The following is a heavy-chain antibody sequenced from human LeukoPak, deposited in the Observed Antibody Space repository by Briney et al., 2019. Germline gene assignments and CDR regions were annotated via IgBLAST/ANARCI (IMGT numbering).Heavy chain of an antibody. V-gene: IGHV4-4*02. CDR1: GGSISSSNW. J-gene: IGHJ4*02. CDR2: IYHSGST. Sequence: SGTLSLTCAVSGGSISSSNWWSWVRQPPGKGLEWIGEIYHSGSTNYNPSLKSRVTISVDKSKNQFSLKLSSVTAADTAVYYCAREGIAAAGTRGPYFDYWGQGTLVTVSS. CDR3: AREGIAAAGTRGPYFDY. D-gene: IGHD6-13*01.